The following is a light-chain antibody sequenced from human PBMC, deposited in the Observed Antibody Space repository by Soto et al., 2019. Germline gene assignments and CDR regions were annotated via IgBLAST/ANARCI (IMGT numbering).Light chain of an antibody. CDR1: TSDVGDYNL. Sequence: QSVLTQPASVSGSPGQSIAISCTGTTSDVGDYNLVSWYQQHPGKAPKLMIYDVSNRPSGISDRFSASKSGNTASLTISGLQAEDEADYYCSSYTSSNTLYVFGTGTRSPS. CDR2: DVS. CDR3: SSYTSSNTLYV. J-gene: IGLJ1*01. V-gene: IGLV2-14*01.